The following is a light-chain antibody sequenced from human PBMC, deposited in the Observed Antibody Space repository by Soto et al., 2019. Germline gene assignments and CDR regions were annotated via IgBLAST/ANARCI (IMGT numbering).Light chain of an antibody. V-gene: IGKV3-11*01. CDR1: QSISTN. CDR3: QQRSNWPRT. CDR2: GAS. J-gene: IGKJ1*01. Sequence: EIVMTQSPAILSVSPGERATLSCRASQSISTNLAWYQQKPGQAPRLLIYGASTRATGIPARFSGSGSGTDFTLTISSLEPEDFAVYYCQQRSNWPRTFGQGTKVDIK.